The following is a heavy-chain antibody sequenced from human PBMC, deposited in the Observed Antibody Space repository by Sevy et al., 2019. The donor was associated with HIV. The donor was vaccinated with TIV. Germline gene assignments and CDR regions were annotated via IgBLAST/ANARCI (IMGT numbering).Heavy chain of an antibody. D-gene: IGHD3-22*01. Sequence: GGSLRLSCAASGFSFSSYWMHWVRQAPGKGLEWVSRSNSDEISRSYADSVLGRFTISRDNAKNTLYMQMENLRVEDTVIYYCARAHYYYDSSDSIGIDAFDVWGQGTTVTVSS. J-gene: IGHJ3*01. CDR2: SNSDEISR. CDR1: GFSFSSYW. V-gene: IGHV3-74*01. CDR3: ARAHYYYDSSDSIGIDAFDV.